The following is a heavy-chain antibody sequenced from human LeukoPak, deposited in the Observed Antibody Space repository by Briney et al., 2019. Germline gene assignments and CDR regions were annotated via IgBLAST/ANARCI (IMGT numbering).Heavy chain of an antibody. J-gene: IGHJ6*02. V-gene: IGHV1-8*01. CDR3: ARVRASTMIVGYYYGMDV. CDR2: MNPNSGNT. Sequence: ASVKVSCKASGYTFTSYDINWLRQATGHGLEWMGWMNPNSGNTGYAQKFRGRVTMTRNTSISTAYMELSSLRSEDTAVYYCARVRASTMIVGYYYGMDVWGQGTTVTVSS. CDR1: GYTFTSYD. D-gene: IGHD3-22*01.